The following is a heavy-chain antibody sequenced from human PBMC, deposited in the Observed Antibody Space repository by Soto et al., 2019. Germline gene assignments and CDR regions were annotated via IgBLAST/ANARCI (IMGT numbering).Heavy chain of an antibody. J-gene: IGHJ6*02. CDR2: IIPIFGTA. Sequence: QVQLVQSGAEVKKPGSSVKVSCKASGGIFRTSSITWVRQAPGQGLEWMGGIIPIFGTANYAQNFQGRFTITADESTTTAYMELICLRSADAAVYYCSICRGHPYYYYGMDVWVQGTTVTVSS. CDR1: GGIFRTSS. CDR3: SICRGHPYYYYGMDV. V-gene: IGHV1-69*01. D-gene: IGHD2-15*01.